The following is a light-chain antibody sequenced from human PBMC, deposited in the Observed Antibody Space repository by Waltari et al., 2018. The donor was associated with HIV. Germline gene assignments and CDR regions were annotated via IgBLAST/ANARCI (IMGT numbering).Light chain of an antibody. CDR1: NIAATKS. CDR3: QVWDGRGDPVI. V-gene: IGLV3-21*02. J-gene: IGLJ2*01. CDR2: DDR. Sequence: SYVLTQPPSVSVAPGQTARITCGGNNIAATKSVHWYRLNPGQAPVVVIYDDRDRTSGIPDRVSGSSSGDTATLTISRAEAGDEADYYCQVWDGRGDPVIFGGGTKLAVV.